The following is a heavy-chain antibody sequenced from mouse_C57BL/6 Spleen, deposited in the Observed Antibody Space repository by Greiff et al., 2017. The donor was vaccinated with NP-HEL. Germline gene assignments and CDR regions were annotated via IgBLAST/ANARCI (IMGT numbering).Heavy chain of an antibody. CDR2: INPNNGGT. V-gene: IGHV1-26*01. CDR1: GYTFTDYY. CDR3: AREVLRGFDY. J-gene: IGHJ2*01. Sequence: VQLQQSGPELVKPGASVKISCKASGYTFTDYYMNWVKQSHGKSLEWIGDINPNNGGTSYNQKFKGKATLTVDKSSSTAYMELRSLTSEDSAVYYCAREVLRGFDYWGQGTTLTVSS. D-gene: IGHD1-1*01.